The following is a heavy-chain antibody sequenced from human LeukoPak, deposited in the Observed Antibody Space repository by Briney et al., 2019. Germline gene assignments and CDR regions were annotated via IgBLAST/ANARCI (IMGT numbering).Heavy chain of an antibody. J-gene: IGHJ5*02. Sequence: ASVTVSCTASGYTFTSYYMHWVRQAPGQGLEWMGLINPTGGSTGYAQKFQGRVTMTRDMSTSTDYMELSSLRSEDTAIYYCARDNSVGDNAWWFDPWGQGTLVTVSS. D-gene: IGHD1-26*01. V-gene: IGHV1-46*01. CDR2: INPTGGST. CDR1: GYTFTSYY. CDR3: ARDNSVGDNAWWFDP.